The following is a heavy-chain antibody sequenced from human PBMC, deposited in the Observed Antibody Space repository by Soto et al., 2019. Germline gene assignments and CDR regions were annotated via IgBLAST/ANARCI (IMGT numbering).Heavy chain of an antibody. CDR2: ISNSFSDGNT. Sequence: GGSLRLSFAASGFTVRNYSMDWVRQAPGKGLEWVSAISNSFSDGNTHYADSVKGRFTISRDNDKNTVFLEMNSLTVEDTAVYYCAKVFSPEGGNYFDHWGLGTLVTVSS. CDR1: GFTVRNYS. V-gene: IGHV3-23*01. J-gene: IGHJ4*02. CDR3: AKVFSPEGGNYFDH.